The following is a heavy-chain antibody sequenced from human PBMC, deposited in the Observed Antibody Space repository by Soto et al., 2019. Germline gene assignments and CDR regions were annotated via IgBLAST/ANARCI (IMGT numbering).Heavy chain of an antibody. CDR1: GGAVSGYY. D-gene: IGHD6-6*01. CDR2: INHSGST. J-gene: IGHJ5*02. CDR3: ASSSSSLWWLDP. V-gene: IGHV4-34*01. Sequence: PSCRVSLSCAVCGGAVSGYYWSWIRQPPGKGLEWIGEINHSGSTNYNPSLKSRVTISVDTSKNQFSLKLSSVTAADTAVYYCASSSSSLWWLDPWGQGTLVTVSS.